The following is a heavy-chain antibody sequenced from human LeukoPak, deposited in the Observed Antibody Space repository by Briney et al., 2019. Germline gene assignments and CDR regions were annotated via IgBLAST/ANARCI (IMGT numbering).Heavy chain of an antibody. V-gene: IGHV1-69*01. J-gene: IGHJ5*02. Sequence: ASVKVSCKASAGTFSSYAIGWVRQAPGQGLEWMGGIIPIFGTANYAQKFQGRVTITADESTSTAYMELSSLRSEDTAVYYCARDGSGTWFDPWGQGTLVTVSS. D-gene: IGHD3-3*01. CDR2: IIPIFGTA. CDR3: ARDGSGTWFDP. CDR1: AGTFSSYA.